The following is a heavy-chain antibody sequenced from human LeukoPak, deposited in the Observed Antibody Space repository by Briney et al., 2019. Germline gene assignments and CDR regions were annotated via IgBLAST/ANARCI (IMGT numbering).Heavy chain of an antibody. D-gene: IGHD3-16*02. CDR3: ARDQGVRADAFDI. V-gene: IGHV1-2*02. CDR1: GYTFTGYY. J-gene: IGHJ3*02. Sequence: ASVKVSCKASGYTFTGYYMHWVRQAPGQGLEWMGWINPNSGGTNYAQKFQGSVTMTRDTSISTAYMELRSLRSDDTAVYYCARDQGVRADAFDIWGQGTMVTVSS. CDR2: INPNSGGT.